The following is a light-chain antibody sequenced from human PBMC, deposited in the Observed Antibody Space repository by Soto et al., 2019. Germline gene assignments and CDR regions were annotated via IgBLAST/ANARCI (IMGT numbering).Light chain of an antibody. CDR3: SSYSTTTTPQWV. V-gene: IGLV2-14*01. CDR1: SDDIGGYNY. CDR2: KVS. J-gene: IGLJ3*02. Sequence: QSALTQPASVSGSPGQSITIPCTGSSDDIGGYNYVSWYQQHPGRAPKLVIYKVSDRPSGVSTRFSASKSGNTASLTISGLQAKDEADYYCSSYSTTTTPQWVFGGGTQLTVL.